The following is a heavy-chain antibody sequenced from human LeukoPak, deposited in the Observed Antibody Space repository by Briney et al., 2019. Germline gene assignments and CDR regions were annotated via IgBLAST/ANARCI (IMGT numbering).Heavy chain of an antibody. CDR1: GVSITSRSYY. D-gene: IGHD1-26*01. CDR2: INYSGNT. J-gene: IGHJ4*02. CDR3: ARHDKWELPYYFDS. Sequence: SETLSLTCTVSGVSITSRSYYWAWIRQSPGERLEWIGTINYSGNTYYNPSLKSRVTISADTSTIHLSLHLSSVTAADTALYFCARHDKWELPYYFDSWGRGTLVTVSS. V-gene: IGHV4-39*01.